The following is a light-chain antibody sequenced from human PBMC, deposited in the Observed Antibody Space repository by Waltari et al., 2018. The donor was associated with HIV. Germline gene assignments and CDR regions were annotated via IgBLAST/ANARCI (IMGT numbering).Light chain of an antibody. CDR2: AAS. Sequence: DIQMTQSPSSLSASVGDRVTITCRVSHDISNYLAWFQQRPGEAPKSLIYAASTLQSGVPSKFRGSGSETYFTLTINSLQSEDSATYYCQQYKGYPLTFGQGTRLEIK. CDR3: QQYKGYPLT. CDR1: HDISNY. V-gene: IGKV1-16*02. J-gene: IGKJ5*01.